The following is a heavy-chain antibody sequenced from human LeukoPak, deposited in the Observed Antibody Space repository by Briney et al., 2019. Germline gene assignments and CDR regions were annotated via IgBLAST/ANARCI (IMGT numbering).Heavy chain of an antibody. V-gene: IGHV1-69*13. Sequence: ASVKVSCKASGCTFSSYAISWVRQAPGQGLEWMGGIIPIFGTANYAQTLKGRVTITGDESTSTAYMEVSSLRSEDTAVYYCAREGCSSTSCSGGWFDTWGQGTLVTVSS. CDR3: AREGCSSTSCSGGWFDT. CDR2: IIPIFGTA. J-gene: IGHJ5*02. D-gene: IGHD2-2*01. CDR1: GCTFSSYA.